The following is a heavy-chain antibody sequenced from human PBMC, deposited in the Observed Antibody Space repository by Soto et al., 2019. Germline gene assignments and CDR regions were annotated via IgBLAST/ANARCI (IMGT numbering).Heavy chain of an antibody. D-gene: IGHD3-22*01. Sequence: PGGSLRLSCAASGFTVSSNYMSWVRQAPGKGLEWVSVIYSGGSTYYADSVKGRFTISRHNSKNTLYLQMNSLRAEDTAVYYCARGDYDSSLDAFDIWGQGTMVTVSS. J-gene: IGHJ3*02. CDR2: IYSGGST. CDR3: ARGDYDSSLDAFDI. V-gene: IGHV3-53*04. CDR1: GFTVSSNY.